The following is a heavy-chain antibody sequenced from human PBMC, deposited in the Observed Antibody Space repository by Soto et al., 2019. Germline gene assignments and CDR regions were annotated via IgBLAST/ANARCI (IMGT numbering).Heavy chain of an antibody. CDR2: IDPSDSYT. V-gene: IGHV5-10-1*01. Sequence: PGESLKISCKGSGYSFTIYWISWVRQMPGKGLEWMGRIDPSDSYTNYSPSFQGHVTISADKSISTAYLQWSSLKASDTAMYYCATTGTAYYYYGMDVWGQGTTVTVSS. J-gene: IGHJ6*02. CDR3: ATTGTAYYYYGMDV. D-gene: IGHD4-17*01. CDR1: GYSFTIYW.